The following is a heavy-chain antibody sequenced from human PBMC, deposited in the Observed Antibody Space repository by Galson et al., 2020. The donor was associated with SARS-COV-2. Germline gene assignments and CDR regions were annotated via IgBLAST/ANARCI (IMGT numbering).Heavy chain of an antibody. CDR3: GAYYNYYYGMDV. Sequence: ASVTVSCKASGCTFTHYVFTWVRQAPGQGLEWMGWISAYNGNTKYAEKVQGRVTMTTDTSTSTAYMELMSLRSDDTAVYYGGAYYNYYYGMDVWGPGTTVTVSS. D-gene: IGHD3-10*01. CDR1: GCTFTHYV. J-gene: IGHJ6*02. CDR2: ISAYNGNT. V-gene: IGHV1-18*01.